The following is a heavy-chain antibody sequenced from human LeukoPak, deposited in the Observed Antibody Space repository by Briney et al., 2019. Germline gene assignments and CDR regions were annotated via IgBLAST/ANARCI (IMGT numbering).Heavy chain of an antibody. D-gene: IGHD3-22*01. V-gene: IGHV1-18*01. CDR1: GYSFTSYG. CDR2: ISAYNGNT. CDR3: ARDDRTYYYDSSGYSIVFCRVWFDP. J-gene: IGHJ5*02. Sequence: ASVKVSCKASGYSFTSYGISWVRQAPGQGLEWMGWISAYNGNTNYAQKLQGRVTMTTDTSTSTAYMELRSLRSDDTAVYYCARDDRTYYYDSSGYSIVFCRVWFDPWGQGTLVTVSS.